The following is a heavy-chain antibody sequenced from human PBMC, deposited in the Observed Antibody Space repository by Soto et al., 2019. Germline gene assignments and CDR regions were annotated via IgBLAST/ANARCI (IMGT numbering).Heavy chain of an antibody. Sequence: QVQLVQSGAEVKKPGSSVKVSCKASGGTFSSYAISWVRQAPGQGLEWMGGIIPIFGTANYAQKFQGRVTITADESTGTAYMELSSLRSEDTAVYYCARAYCGGDCYYRGRYYYYGMDVWGQGTTVTVSS. CDR3: ARAYCGGDCYYRGRYYYYGMDV. CDR2: IIPIFGTA. CDR1: GGTFSSYA. D-gene: IGHD2-21*02. V-gene: IGHV1-69*01. J-gene: IGHJ6*02.